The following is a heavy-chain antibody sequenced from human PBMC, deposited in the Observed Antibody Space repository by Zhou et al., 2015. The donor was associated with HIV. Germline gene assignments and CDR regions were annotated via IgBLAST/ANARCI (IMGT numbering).Heavy chain of an antibody. D-gene: IGHD2-2*01. V-gene: IGHV1-18*01. CDR1: GYTFTNYG. CDR3: ARNALSSTSCYACYYYYYMDV. J-gene: IGHJ6*03. Sequence: QVQLVQSGAEVKKPGASVKVSCKASGYTFTNYGISWVRQAPGQGLEYMGWISPYVGNTNYAQKFQGRVTITADESTSTAYMELSSLRSEDTAVYYCARNALSSTSCYACYYYYYMDVWGKGTTVTVSS. CDR2: ISPYVGNT.